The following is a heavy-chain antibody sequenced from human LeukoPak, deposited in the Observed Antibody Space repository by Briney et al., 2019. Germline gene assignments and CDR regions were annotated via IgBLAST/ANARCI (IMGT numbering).Heavy chain of an antibody. CDR2: IIPIFGTA. Sequence: SVKVSCKASGGTFSSYAISWVRQAPGQGLEWMGGIIPIFGTANYAQKFQGRVTITTDESTSTAYMELSSLRSEDTAVYYCARADCSSTSCYETALLDYWGQGTLVTVSS. CDR1: GGTFSSYA. D-gene: IGHD2-2*01. V-gene: IGHV1-69*05. CDR3: ARADCSSTSCYETALLDY. J-gene: IGHJ4*02.